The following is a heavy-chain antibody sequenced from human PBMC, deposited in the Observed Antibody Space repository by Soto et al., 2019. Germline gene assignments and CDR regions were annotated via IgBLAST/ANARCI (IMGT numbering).Heavy chain of an antibody. Sequence: GGSLRLSGAASGFTFSSYSMNWVRQAPGKGLEWVSYISSSSGTIYYADSVKGRFTISRDNAKSSLYLQMNSLRAEDTAVYYCVREGYNMRYCSSTSCFSDYWGQGTLVTVSS. CDR3: VREGYNMRYCSSTSCFSDY. V-gene: IGHV3-48*01. D-gene: IGHD2-2*01. J-gene: IGHJ4*02. CDR1: GFTFSSYS. CDR2: ISSSSGTI.